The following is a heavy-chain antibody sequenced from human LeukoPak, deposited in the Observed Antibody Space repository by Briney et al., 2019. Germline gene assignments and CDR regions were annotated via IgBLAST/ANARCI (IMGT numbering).Heavy chain of an antibody. Sequence: GSLRLSCAASRFTFSNYWMSWVRQAPGKGLEWVANIKQDGSEKYYVDSVKGRFTISRDNAKNSLYLQMNSLRPEDTAVYYCAKSVASDAYWGQGTLVTVSS. V-gene: IGHV3-7*01. CDR2: IKQDGSEK. CDR1: RFTFSNYW. D-gene: IGHD5-12*01. CDR3: AKSVASDAY. J-gene: IGHJ4*02.